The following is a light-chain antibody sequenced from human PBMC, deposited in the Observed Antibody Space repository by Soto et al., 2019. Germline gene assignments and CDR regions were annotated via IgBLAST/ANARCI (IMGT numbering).Light chain of an antibody. CDR2: GAS. CDR1: PSVDSNY. V-gene: IGKV3-20*01. CDR3: QHYSFSSYT. J-gene: IGKJ2*01. Sequence: EIALTQSPGTLSLSPGERATISCRASPSVDSNYFAWYQQRPGQAPRLLTHGASSRATGFPDRFSGSGSGTDFSLTISRLEPEDFAVYYCQHYSFSSYTFGQGTKLEIK.